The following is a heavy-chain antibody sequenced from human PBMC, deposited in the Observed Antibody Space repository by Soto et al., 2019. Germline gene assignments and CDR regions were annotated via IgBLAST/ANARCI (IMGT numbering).Heavy chain of an antibody. CDR2: IWYDGSNK. Sequence: QVQLVESGGGVVQPGRSLRLSCAASGFTFSSYGMHWVRQAPGKGLEWVAVIWYDGSNKYYADSVKGRFTISRDNSKNTLYLQMNSLRAEDTAVYYCAGSSSWEPDWYFDLWGRGTLVTFSS. V-gene: IGHV3-33*01. CDR1: GFTFSSYG. CDR3: AGSSSWEPDWYFDL. J-gene: IGHJ2*01. D-gene: IGHD6-13*01.